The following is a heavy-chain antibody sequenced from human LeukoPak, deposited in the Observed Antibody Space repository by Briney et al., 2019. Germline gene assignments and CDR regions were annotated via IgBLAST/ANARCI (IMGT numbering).Heavy chain of an antibody. V-gene: IGHV4-59*12. CDR2: IYYSGST. Sequence: PLETLSLTCTVSGGSISAYYWNWIRQPPGKGLEWIGYIYYSGSTNYNPSLRSRVTISVDTSKNQFSLKLSSVTAADTAVYYCARGVNFRPNLFGVVIIPVSGFDYWGQGTLVTVSS. CDR3: ARGVNFRPNLFGVVIIPVSGFDY. D-gene: IGHD3-3*01. CDR1: GGSISAYY. J-gene: IGHJ4*02.